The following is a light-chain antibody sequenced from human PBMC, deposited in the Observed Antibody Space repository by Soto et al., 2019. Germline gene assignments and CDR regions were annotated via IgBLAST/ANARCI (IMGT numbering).Light chain of an antibody. CDR3: EQANSFPFT. CDR2: AAS. V-gene: IGKV1-12*01. J-gene: IGKJ5*01. Sequence: DLQMTQSPSSVTASVGDRVTITCRASQGISSWLAWYQQKPGKDPKLLNYAASSLQGRVPSRFGRGGSGTDLTLTISSLQPEDFAAYYCEQANSFPFTCGQGTRLEIK. CDR1: QGISSW.